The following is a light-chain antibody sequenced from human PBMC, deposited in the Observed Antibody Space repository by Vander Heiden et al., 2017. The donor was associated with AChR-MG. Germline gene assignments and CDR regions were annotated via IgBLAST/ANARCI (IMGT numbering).Light chain of an antibody. CDR3: GTWDSSMSAVV. Sequence: QPVFPHPLSVSAAPGQTVPISCSGSSSKIGSNYVAWYQQLPGTAPKLLIYDNNKRPSGIPARFSGSKSGASATLGITGLQTGEEADYYCGTWDSSMSAVVFGGGTKLTVL. V-gene: IGLV1-51*01. CDR1: SSKIGSNY. CDR2: DNN. J-gene: IGLJ2*01.